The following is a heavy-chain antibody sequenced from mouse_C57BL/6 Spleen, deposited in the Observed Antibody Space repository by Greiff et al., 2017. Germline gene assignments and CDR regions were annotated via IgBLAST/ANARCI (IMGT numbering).Heavy chain of an antibody. CDR2: IYPGSGST. J-gene: IGHJ4*01. CDR3: AREGDYYGSSYGAMDY. Sequence: QVQLQQPGAELVKPGASVKMSCKASGYTFTSYWITWVKQRPGQGLEWIGDIYPGSGSTNYNEKFKSKATLTVDTSSSTAYMQLSSLTSEDSAVYYCAREGDYYGSSYGAMDYWGQGTSVTVSS. D-gene: IGHD1-1*01. V-gene: IGHV1-55*01. CDR1: GYTFTSYW.